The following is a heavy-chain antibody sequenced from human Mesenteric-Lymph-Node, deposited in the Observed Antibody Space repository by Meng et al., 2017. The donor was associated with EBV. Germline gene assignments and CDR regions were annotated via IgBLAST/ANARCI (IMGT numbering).Heavy chain of an antibody. CDR1: GGSLISSNW. CDR3: ARVGQWLPIDY. J-gene: IGHJ4*02. D-gene: IGHD6-19*01. V-gene: IGHV4-4*02. Sequence: GQLQQWGAGLLKPSGTLSLTCAVSGGSLISSNWWSWVRQPPGKGLEWIGEIYHSGSTNYNPSLKSRVTISVDKSKNQFSLNLSSVTAADTAVYYCARVGQWLPIDYWGQGTLVTVSS. CDR2: IYHSGST.